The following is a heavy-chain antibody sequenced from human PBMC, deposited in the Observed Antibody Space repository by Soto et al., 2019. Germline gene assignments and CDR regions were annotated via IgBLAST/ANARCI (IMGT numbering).Heavy chain of an antibody. CDR2: INAGNGNT. D-gene: IGHD3-3*02. CDR3: ARVPISWVLFDY. V-gene: IGHV1-3*01. CDR1: GYTFTSYA. J-gene: IGHJ4*02. Sequence: ASVKVSCKASGYTFTSYAMHWVRQPPGQRLEWMGWINAGNGNTKYSQKFQGRVTITRDTSASTAYMELSSLRSEDTAVYYCARVPISWVLFDYWGQGTLVTVSS.